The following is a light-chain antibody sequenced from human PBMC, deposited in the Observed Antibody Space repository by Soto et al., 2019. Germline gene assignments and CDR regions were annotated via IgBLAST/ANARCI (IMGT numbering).Light chain of an antibody. CDR2: GAS. J-gene: IGKJ4*01. Sequence: EIVLTQSPGTLSLSPGERANLSCRASQSVSSSYLAWYQQKPGQAPRLLIYGASSRATGIPDRFSGSGSGTDFTLTISRLEPEDFAVYYCQQYGSSPFGGGTKVEIK. CDR3: QQYGSSP. V-gene: IGKV3-20*01. CDR1: QSVSSSY.